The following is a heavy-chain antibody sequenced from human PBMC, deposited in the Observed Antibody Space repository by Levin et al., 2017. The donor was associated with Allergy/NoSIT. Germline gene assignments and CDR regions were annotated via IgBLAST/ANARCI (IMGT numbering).Heavy chain of an antibody. D-gene: IGHD3-22*01. CDR1: GFSFRIYC. V-gene: IGHV3-33*01. CDR3: ARDDDTSGHYSWFGY. J-gene: IGHJ4*02. Sequence: HPGGSLRLSCEASGFSFRIYCMHWVRQAPGKGLEWVAVMWNHGNEQYYSDSVKGRFTVSRDISKNTLYLHMNSLRAEDTAVYYCARDDDTSGHYSWFGYWGQGTLVTVAS. CDR2: MWNHGNEQ.